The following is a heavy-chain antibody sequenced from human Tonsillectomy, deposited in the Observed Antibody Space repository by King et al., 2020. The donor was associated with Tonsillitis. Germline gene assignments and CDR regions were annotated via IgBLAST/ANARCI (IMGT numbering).Heavy chain of an antibody. CDR1: GFTFGDYA. D-gene: IGHD1-1*01. Sequence: VQLVESGGGLVQPGRSLRLSCTASGFTFGDYAISWFRQAPGKGLEWVGFIRSKAYGGTTEYAASVKGRFTISRDDSKSIAYLQMNSLKTEDTAVYYCTRKMGTTGTTGLDYWGQGTLVTVSS. J-gene: IGHJ4*02. CDR2: IRSKAYGGTT. CDR3: TRKMGTTGTTGLDY. V-gene: IGHV3-49*03.